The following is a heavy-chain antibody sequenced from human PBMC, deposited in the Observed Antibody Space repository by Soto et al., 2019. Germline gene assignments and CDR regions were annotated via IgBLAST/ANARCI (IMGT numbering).Heavy chain of an antibody. Sequence: QVQLVQSGAEVKKPGASVKVSCKASGYTFTGYYMHWVRQAPGQGLEWMGWINPNSGGTNYAQKFQGWVSMTRDTSISTAYMELSRLRSDDTDVYYCARGLAAADPQPLGDYWGQGTLVTVSS. CDR2: INPNSGGT. D-gene: IGHD6-13*01. CDR3: ARGLAAADPQPLGDY. V-gene: IGHV1-2*04. CDR1: GYTFTGYY. J-gene: IGHJ4*02.